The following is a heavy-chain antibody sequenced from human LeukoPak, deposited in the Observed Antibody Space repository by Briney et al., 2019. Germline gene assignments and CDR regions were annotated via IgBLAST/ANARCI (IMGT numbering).Heavy chain of an antibody. CDR1: GGSISSSSYY. D-gene: IGHD1-26*01. V-gene: IGHV4-39*07. Sequence: PSETLSLTCTVSGGSISSSSYYWGWIRQPPGKGLEWIGSIYYSGSTYYNPSLKSRVTISVDTSKNQFSLKLSSVTAADTAVYYCARVESGWELGGTGFDPWGQGTLVTVSS. CDR3: ARVESGWELGGTGFDP. CDR2: IYYSGST. J-gene: IGHJ5*02.